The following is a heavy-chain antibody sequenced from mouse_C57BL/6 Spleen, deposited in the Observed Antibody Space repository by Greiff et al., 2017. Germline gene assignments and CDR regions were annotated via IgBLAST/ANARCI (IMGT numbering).Heavy chain of an antibody. J-gene: IGHJ2*01. CDR1: GYTFTSYW. CDR3: AREGSRYSNSFDY. V-gene: IGHV1-69*01. D-gene: IGHD2-5*01. CDR2: IDPSDSYT. Sequence: QVQLQQPGAELVKPGASVKVSCKASGYTFTSYWMHWVKQRPGQGLEWIGEIDPSDSYTNYNQKFKGKSTLTVDKSSSTAYMQLSSLTSEDSAVYYCAREGSRYSNSFDYWGQGTTLTVSS.